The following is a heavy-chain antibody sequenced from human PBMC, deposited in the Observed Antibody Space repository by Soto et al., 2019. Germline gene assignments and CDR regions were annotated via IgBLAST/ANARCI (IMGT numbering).Heavy chain of an antibody. V-gene: IGHV4-61*05. CDR2: IYHSGST. CDR3: ARGPYYDFWSGYYWEYYGMEV. D-gene: IGHD3-3*01. Sequence: SQALSLTCAFSVGSISSNNYDLGWVRQPPLKVLEWIGYIYHSGSTNYNPSLKSRVTISVDTSKNQFSLKLSSVTAAATAVYYCARGPYYDFWSGYYWEYYGMEVWGQGTTVTVSS. CDR1: VGSISSNNYD. J-gene: IGHJ6*02.